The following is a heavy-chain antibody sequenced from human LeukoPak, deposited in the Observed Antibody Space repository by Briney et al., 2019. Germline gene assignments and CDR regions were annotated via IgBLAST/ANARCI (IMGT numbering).Heavy chain of an antibody. V-gene: IGHV4-59*01. Sequence: SETLSLTCSVSGGSISSYYWSWIRQPPGKGLEWIGFNYYSGSTNYNPSLKSRVTISVDTSKNQFSLKLSSVTAADTAVYYCARGPYDYGGNFDYWGQGTLVTVSS. CDR1: GGSISSYY. J-gene: IGHJ4*02. D-gene: IGHD4-23*01. CDR3: ARGPYDYGGNFDY. CDR2: NYYSGST.